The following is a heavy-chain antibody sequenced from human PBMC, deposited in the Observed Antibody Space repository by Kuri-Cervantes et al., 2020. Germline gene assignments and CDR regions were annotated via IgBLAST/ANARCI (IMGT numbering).Heavy chain of an antibody. Sequence: GESLKISCASAGFRFSEHWMSWVRQAPERGLEWVANIHKDGRQTYYVDSVKGRFTISRDNAKDSLYLQMNSLRAEDTAVYYCARAGRGIQLWLNYWGQGTLVTVSS. CDR3: ARAGRGIQLWLNY. J-gene: IGHJ4*02. CDR2: IHKDGRQT. CDR1: GFRFSEHW. V-gene: IGHV3-7*03. D-gene: IGHD5-18*01.